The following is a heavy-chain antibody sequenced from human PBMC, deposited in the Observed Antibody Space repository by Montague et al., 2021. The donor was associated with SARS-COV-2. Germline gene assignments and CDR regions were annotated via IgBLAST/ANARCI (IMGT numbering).Heavy chain of an antibody. Sequence: TLSLTCTVSGGSISSASFYWTWIRQSAGKGLEWIGRIQASGITNYNPSLKSRVAMSVDTSKNQLSLSLNSVTAADTATYFCARVPNWNYVPDYWGQGTLFTGAS. J-gene: IGHJ4*02. V-gene: IGHV4-61*02. CDR1: GGSISSASFY. CDR2: IQASGIT. CDR3: ARVPNWNYVPDY. D-gene: IGHD1-7*01.